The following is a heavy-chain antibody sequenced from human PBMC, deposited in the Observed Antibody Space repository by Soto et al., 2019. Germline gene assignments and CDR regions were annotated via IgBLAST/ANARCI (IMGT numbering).Heavy chain of an antibody. Sequence: ATLSLTFAVSGFSVSSGYFWCWIRQPPGKGPEWLGSIYHSGTTYYNPSVKGRVTISVDTSKNQFSLKMSSVTAADTAVYYCARASSGYYWFDPWGQGTLVTVSS. CDR1: GFSVSSGYF. V-gene: IGHV4-38-2*01. J-gene: IGHJ5*02. D-gene: IGHD3-22*01. CDR2: IYHSGTT. CDR3: ARASSGYYWFDP.